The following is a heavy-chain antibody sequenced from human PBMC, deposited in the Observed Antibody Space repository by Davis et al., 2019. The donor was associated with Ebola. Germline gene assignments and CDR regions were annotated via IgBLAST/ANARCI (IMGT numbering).Heavy chain of an antibody. V-gene: IGHV1-18*01. Sequence: ASVKVSCKASGYIFSNYGISWVRQAPGQGLQWMGWISAYNGNTNYAQKLQGRVTITTDTSTTTAYMELRSLRSDDTAVYYCARDVGYSYGLGTVGFDPWGQGTLVTVSS. D-gene: IGHD5-18*01. CDR3: ARDVGYSYGLGTVGFDP. J-gene: IGHJ5*02. CDR1: GYIFSNYG. CDR2: ISAYNGNT.